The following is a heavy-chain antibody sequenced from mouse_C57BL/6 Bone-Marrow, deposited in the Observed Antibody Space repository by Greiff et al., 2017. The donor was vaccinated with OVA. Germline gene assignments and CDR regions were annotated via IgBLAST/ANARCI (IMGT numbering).Heavy chain of an antibody. Sequence: EVQGVESGGDLVKPGGSLKLSCEASGFTFSSYGMSWVRQTPDKRLEWVATISSGGSYTYYPDSVKGRYTNARDNAKNTLDLQMSSLKSEHTAMYYCARLIYYDYDYYAMDYWGQGTSVTVTS. CDR2: ISSGGSYT. D-gene: IGHD2-4*01. CDR3: ARLIYYDYDYYAMDY. V-gene: IGHV5-6*01. CDR1: GFTFSSYG. J-gene: IGHJ4*01.